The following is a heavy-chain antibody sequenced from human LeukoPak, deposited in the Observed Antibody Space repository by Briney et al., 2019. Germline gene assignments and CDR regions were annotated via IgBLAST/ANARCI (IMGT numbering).Heavy chain of an antibody. CDR2: ISAYNGNT. J-gene: IGHJ4*02. V-gene: IGHV1-18*01. CDR1: GYTFTSYG. D-gene: IGHD2-15*01. Sequence: ASVKVSCKASGYTFTSYGISWVRQAPGQGLEWMGWISAYNGNTNYAQKLQGRVTMTTDTSTSTAYMELRSLRSDDTAVYYCARPEWGSGQSYYFDYWGQGTLVTVSS. CDR3: ARPEWGSGQSYYFDY.